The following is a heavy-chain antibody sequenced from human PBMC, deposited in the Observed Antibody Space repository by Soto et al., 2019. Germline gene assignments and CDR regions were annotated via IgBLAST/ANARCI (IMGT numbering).Heavy chain of an antibody. CDR3: AREGGYDFWSGHKTYYYYGMDV. Sequence: ASVKVSCKASGYTFTSYGISGVRQAPGEGLEWMGWISAYNGNTNYAQKLQGRVTMTTDTSTSTAYMELRSLRSDDTAVYYCAREGGYDFWSGHKTYYYYGMDVWGQGTTVTVSS. CDR2: ISAYNGNT. CDR1: GYTFTSYG. V-gene: IGHV1-18*01. D-gene: IGHD3-3*01. J-gene: IGHJ6*02.